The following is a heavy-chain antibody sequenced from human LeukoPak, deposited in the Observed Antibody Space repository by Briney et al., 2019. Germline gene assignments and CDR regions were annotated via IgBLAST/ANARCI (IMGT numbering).Heavy chain of an antibody. CDR3: AKDGEPLFLFYSNYDPLVRRAPNNWFDP. V-gene: IGHV1-8*01. D-gene: IGHD4-11*01. CDR2: MSPNSGDT. CDR1: GYTFTSHD. Sequence: ASVKVSCKASGYTFTSHDINWVRQATGQGLEWMGWMSPNSGDTGYAQKFQGRVTMTSDSSISTAYMELNSLRAEDTAVYYCAKDGEPLFLFYSNYDPLVRRAPNNWFDPWGQGTLVTVSS. J-gene: IGHJ5*02.